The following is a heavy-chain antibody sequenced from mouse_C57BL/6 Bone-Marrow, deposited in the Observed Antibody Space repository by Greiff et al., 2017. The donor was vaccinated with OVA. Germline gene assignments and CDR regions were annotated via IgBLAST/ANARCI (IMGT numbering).Heavy chain of an antibody. CDR1: GFSLTSYA. V-gene: IGHV2-9-1*01. CDR2: IWTGGGT. CDR3: ARNGRLFITTVVATPYAMDY. D-gene: IGHD1-1*01. J-gene: IGHJ4*01. Sequence: QVQLKQSGPGLVAPSQSLSITCTVSGFSLTSYAISWVRQPPGKGLEWLGVIWTGGGTNYNSALKSRLSISKDNSKSQVFLKMNSLQTDDTARYYCARNGRLFITTVVATPYAMDYWGQGTSVTVSS.